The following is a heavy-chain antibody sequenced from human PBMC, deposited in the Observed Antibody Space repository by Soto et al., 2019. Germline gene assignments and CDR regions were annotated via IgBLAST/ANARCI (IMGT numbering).Heavy chain of an antibody. Sequence: EVQLLESGGGLEQPGGSLSPPGPASGSTFSGNAMSWVRQAPGKGREGVSAISGRGGSTSYADSGKGGFTISGDTSKNTLYLQMNSLRAEDTAVYYCAKPSNKISVAGTGFDYWGQGTLVTVSS. CDR1: GSTFSGNA. V-gene: IGHV3-23*01. CDR3: AKPSNKISVAGTGFDY. CDR2: ISGRGGST. D-gene: IGHD6-19*01. J-gene: IGHJ4*02.